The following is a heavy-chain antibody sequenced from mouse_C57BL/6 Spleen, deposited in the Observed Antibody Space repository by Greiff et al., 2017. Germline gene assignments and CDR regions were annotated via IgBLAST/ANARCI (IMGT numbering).Heavy chain of an antibody. CDR3: ARSYGNYLYYFDY. D-gene: IGHD2-1*01. Sequence: VQLQQPGAELVRPGSSVKLSCKASGYTFTSYWMHWVKQRPIQGLEWIGNIYPSDSETHYNQKFKDKATLTVDKSSSTAYMQLSSLTSEDSAVYYCARSYGNYLYYFDYWGQGTTLTVSS. CDR2: IYPSDSET. J-gene: IGHJ2*01. V-gene: IGHV1-52*01. CDR1: GYTFTSYW.